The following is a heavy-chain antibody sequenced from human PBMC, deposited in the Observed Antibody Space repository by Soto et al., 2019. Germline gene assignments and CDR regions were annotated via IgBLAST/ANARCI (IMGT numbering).Heavy chain of an antibody. CDR3: ARVGGGLASLGYYGMEV. D-gene: IGHD3-10*01. CDR1: GYTFIGYY. CDR2: INPNSGGT. J-gene: IGHJ6*04. Sequence: ASVKFSCKASGYTFIGYYIHWVRQAPGQGLEWMGWINPNSGGTNYAQRFQGWVTMTRDRSISTAYMELSRLKSDDTAVYYCARVGGGLASLGYYGMEVWGKGTKVTVSS. V-gene: IGHV1-2*04.